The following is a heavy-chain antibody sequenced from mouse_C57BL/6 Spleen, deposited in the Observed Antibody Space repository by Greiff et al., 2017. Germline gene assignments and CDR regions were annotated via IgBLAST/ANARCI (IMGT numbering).Heavy chain of an antibody. J-gene: IGHJ1*03. D-gene: IGHD2-14*01. CDR1: GYTFTSYW. CDR3: AIGNYWYFDV. V-gene: IGHV1-61*01. CDR2: IYPSDSET. Sequence: VQLQQPGAELVRPGSSVKLSCKASGYTFTSYWMGWVKQRPGQGLEWIGNIYPSDSETHYNQKFKDKATLTVDKSSSTAYMQLSSLTSEDSAVYCCAIGNYWYFDVWGTGTTVTVSS.